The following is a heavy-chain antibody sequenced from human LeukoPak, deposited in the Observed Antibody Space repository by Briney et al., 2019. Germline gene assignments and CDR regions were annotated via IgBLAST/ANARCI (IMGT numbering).Heavy chain of an antibody. J-gene: IGHJ5*02. D-gene: IGHD3-10*01. CDR2: TYYRSKWYN. CDR1: GDXVSSNSAA. V-gene: IGHV6-1*01. CDR3: ARDMDYYGSGNYYNSRWFDP. Sequence: SQTLSLTCAISGDXVSSNSAAWNWIRQSPSRGLEWLGRTYYRSKWYNDYAVSVKSRITINPETAKNQFSLQLNSVTPEDTAVYYCARDMDYYGSGNYYNSRWFDPWGQGTLVTVSS.